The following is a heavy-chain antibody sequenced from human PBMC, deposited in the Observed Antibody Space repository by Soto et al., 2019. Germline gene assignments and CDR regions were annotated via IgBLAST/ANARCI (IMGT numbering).Heavy chain of an antibody. Sequence: PSDTLSLTCTIPCLSISSADYYWSWIRQPPGKGLEWIGYIYYSGSTYYNTYLKRRDNKSVDTSKNQFSLKLSSVTAADTAVYYCARQRFPYGMDVWGQGTTVS. D-gene: IGHD3-3*01. V-gene: IGHV4-30-4*02. CDR1: CLSISSADYY. J-gene: IGHJ6*02. CDR3: ARQRFPYGMDV. CDR2: IYYSGST.